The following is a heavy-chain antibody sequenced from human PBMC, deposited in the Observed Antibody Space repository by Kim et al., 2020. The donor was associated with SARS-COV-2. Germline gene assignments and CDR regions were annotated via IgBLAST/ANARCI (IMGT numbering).Heavy chain of an antibody. V-gene: IGHV1-18*04. D-gene: IGHD6-13*01. CDR3: ARAGSSWKPGHDAFDI. Sequence: ASVKVSCKASGYTFTSYGISWVRQAPGQGLEWMGWISAYNGNTNYAQKLQGRVTMTTDTSTSTAYMELRSLRSDDTAVYYCARAGSSWKPGHDAFDIWGQGTMVTVSS. CDR2: ISAYNGNT. J-gene: IGHJ3*02. CDR1: GYTFTSYG.